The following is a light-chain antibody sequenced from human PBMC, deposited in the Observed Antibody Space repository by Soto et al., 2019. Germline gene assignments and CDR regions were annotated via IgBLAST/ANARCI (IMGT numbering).Light chain of an antibody. J-gene: IGLJ2*01. CDR2: NNN. CDR1: SSNIETNV. V-gene: IGLV1-44*01. Sequence: QSVLTQPPSASGTPGQRVTIPCSGGSSNIETNVVNWYQHLPGTASKLLIYNNNERPSGVPDRFSGSKSGTSASLAISGLQSEDEAAYYCAAWDDSLNGVLFGGGTKLTVL. CDR3: AAWDDSLNGVL.